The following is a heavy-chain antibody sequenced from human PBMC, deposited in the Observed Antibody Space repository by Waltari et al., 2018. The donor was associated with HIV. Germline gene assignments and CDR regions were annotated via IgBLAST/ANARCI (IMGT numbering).Heavy chain of an antibody. CDR2: ISAYNGNT. J-gene: IGHJ3*02. CDR3: ARGAMVGAASDDAFDI. Sequence: QIHLVQSGAEVKKPGASVKVSCQASGYTFTSYGISCVRHATGQGLEWMGWISAYNGNTNYAQKLQGRVTMTTDTSTSTAYMELRSLRSDDTAVYYCARGAMVGAASDDAFDIWGQGTMVTVSS. V-gene: IGHV1-18*01. CDR1: GYTFTSYG. D-gene: IGHD1-26*01.